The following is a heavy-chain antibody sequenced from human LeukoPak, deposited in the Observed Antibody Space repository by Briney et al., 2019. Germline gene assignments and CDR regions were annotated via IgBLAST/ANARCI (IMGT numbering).Heavy chain of an antibody. CDR2: IKPDGTEQ. CDR1: GFTFNLYW. Sequence: PGGSLRLSCAASGFTFNLYWMSWVRQAPGKGLEWVANIKPDGTEQYYVDSVKGRFTISRDNAKNSVYLQMNSLRAEDTAVYYCAASPGYWGHGTLVTVFS. J-gene: IGHJ4*01. CDR3: AASPGY. V-gene: IGHV3-7*01.